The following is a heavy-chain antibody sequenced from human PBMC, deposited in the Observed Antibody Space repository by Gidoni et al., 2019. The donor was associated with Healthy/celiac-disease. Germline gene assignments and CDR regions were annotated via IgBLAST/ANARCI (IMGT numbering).Heavy chain of an antibody. J-gene: IGHJ4*02. CDR3: ARDQAHYSNYAGGY. CDR2: INPNSGGT. V-gene: IGHV1-2*02. Sequence: QVQLVQSGAEVKKPAASVTVSCKPSGYTFTGYYMHWVRQAPGQGLEWMGWINPNSGGTNYAQKFQGRVTMTRDTSISTAYMELSRLRSDDTAVYYCARDQAHYSNYAGGYWGQGTLVTVSS. D-gene: IGHD4-4*01. CDR1: GYTFTGYY.